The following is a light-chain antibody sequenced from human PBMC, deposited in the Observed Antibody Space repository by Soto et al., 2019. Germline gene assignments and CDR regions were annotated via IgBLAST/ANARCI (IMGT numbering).Light chain of an antibody. J-gene: IGKJ2*01. CDR3: QQYNIYYT. V-gene: IGKV1-5*03. CDR1: QSISSW. CDR2: KAS. Sequence: DIPITKSPSTLSASVGDRVTITGRASQSISSWLAWYQQKPGKAPKLLIYKASSLESGVPSRFSGSGSGTEFTLTISSLHPDDFATYYCQQYNIYYTFGQGTKLEIK.